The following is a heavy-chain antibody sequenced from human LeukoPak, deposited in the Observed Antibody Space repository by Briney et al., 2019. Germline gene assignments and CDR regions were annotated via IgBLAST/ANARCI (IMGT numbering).Heavy chain of an antibody. CDR2: INANSGGT. CDR1: GYTFTGYY. V-gene: IGHV1-2*02. CDR3: ARDRITMFRGFRGYFDY. Sequence: GASVKVSCKASGYTFTGYYMHWVRQAPGQGLEWMGWINANSGGTNYAQKFQGRVTMTRDTSISTAYMELSRLRSDDTAVYYCARDRITMFRGFRGYFDYWGQGTLVTVSS. J-gene: IGHJ4*02. D-gene: IGHD3-10*01.